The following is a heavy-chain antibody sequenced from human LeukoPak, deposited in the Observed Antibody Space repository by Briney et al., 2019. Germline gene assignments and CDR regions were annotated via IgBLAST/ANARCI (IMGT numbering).Heavy chain of an antibody. CDR2: INTNSGGT. D-gene: IGHD2-21*01. Sequence: ASVKVSFKTSGYRFTDYYMHWVRQAPGQGLEWMGWINTNSGGTSPAQKFQGRVTMTRDTSITTVYFEVSWLSSHETAIYYCARADRLHGGPYLIVPWGQGTLVTVSS. J-gene: IGHJ5*02. CDR1: GYRFTDYY. V-gene: IGHV1-2*02. CDR3: ARADRLHGGPYLIVP.